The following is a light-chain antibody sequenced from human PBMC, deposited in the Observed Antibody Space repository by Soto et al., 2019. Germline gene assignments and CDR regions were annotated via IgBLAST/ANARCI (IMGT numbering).Light chain of an antibody. V-gene: IGKV3-20*01. J-gene: IGKJ2*02. CDR2: GAS. Sequence: EIVLTQSPGTLSLSPGERATLSCRASQSVSSRYLAWYQQKPGQAPSLLIYGASSRATGIPDRFSGSGSWTALLLPIIRLEPEDFAVYYCQQYCSSPLSTFGQGTKLEIK. CDR3: QQYCSSPLST. CDR1: QSVSSRY.